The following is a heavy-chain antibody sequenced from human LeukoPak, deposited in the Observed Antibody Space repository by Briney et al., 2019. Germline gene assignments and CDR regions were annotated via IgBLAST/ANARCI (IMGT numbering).Heavy chain of an antibody. V-gene: IGHV3-30-3*01. D-gene: IGHD3-3*01. Sequence: GGSLRLSCAASGFTFSSYAMHWVRQAPDKGLEWVAVISYDGSNKYYADSVKGRFTISRDNSKNTLYLQMNSLRAEDTAVYYCARGRFLEWLLYLWGQGTLVTVSS. CDR1: GFTFSSYA. J-gene: IGHJ4*02. CDR2: ISYDGSNK. CDR3: ARGRFLEWLLYL.